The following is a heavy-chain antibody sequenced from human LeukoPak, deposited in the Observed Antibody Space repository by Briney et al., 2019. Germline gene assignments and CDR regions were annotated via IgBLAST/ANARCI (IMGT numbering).Heavy chain of an antibody. D-gene: IGHD3-22*01. V-gene: IGHV3-9*01. CDR3: AKAGAYDSSVSFDY. CDR2: ISWNSGSR. Sequence: VRSLRLSCAASGFTFDDYAMYWVRQAPGKGLGWVSGISWNSGSRGYADSAKGRFTISRDNAKNSLYLQMNSLRAEDTALYYCAKAGAYDSSVSFDYWGQGTLVTVSS. J-gene: IGHJ4*02. CDR1: GFTFDDYA.